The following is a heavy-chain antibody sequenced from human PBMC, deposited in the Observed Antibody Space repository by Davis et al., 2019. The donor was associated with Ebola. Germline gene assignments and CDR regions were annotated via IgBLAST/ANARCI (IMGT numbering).Heavy chain of an antibody. J-gene: IGHJ6*02. D-gene: IGHD6-6*01. CDR3: ARARAARPGGWGYYYYYGMDV. CDR1: GFTFSSYN. Sequence: GESLKISCAASGFTFSSYNMNWVRQAPGKGLEWVSYISSSSSTIHYADSVKGRFTISRDNAKNSLYLQMNSLRAEDTAVYYCARARAARPGGWGYYYYYGMDVWGQGTTVTVSS. CDR2: ISSSSSTI. V-gene: IGHV3-48*04.